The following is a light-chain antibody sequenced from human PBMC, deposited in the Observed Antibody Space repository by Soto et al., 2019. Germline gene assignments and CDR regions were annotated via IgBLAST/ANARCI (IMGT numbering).Light chain of an antibody. CDR2: ATS. V-gene: IGKV3-15*01. CDR1: QSVSSN. Sequence: EILMTQSPATLSVSPGEGATLSCRASQSVSSNLAWYQQKPGQVPRLIIYATSTRSTGIPARFSGSGSGTDFTLTISSLQSADFAVYYCQQYNNWLAITGGQGTLLEIK. CDR3: QQYNNWLAIT. J-gene: IGKJ5*01.